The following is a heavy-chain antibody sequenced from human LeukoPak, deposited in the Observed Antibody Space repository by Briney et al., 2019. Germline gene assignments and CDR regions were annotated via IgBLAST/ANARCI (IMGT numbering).Heavy chain of an antibody. CDR3: AADPPHSLDAFDI. Sequence: SVKVSCKASGGTFSSYAISWVRQAPGQGLEWMGGIIPIFGTANYAQKFQGRVTIIADESTSTAYMELSSLRSEDTAVYYCAADPPHSLDAFDIWGQGTMVTVSS. J-gene: IGHJ3*02. CDR2: IIPIFGTA. D-gene: IGHD5-18*01. V-gene: IGHV1-69*13. CDR1: GGTFSSYA.